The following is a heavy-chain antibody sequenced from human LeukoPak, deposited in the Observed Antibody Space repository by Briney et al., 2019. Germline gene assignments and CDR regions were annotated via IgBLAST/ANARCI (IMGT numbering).Heavy chain of an antibody. CDR3: ARSHKGARYCRSTSCPSDAFDI. CDR2: IWYDGGNK. D-gene: IGHD2-2*01. Sequence: GGSLRLSCAASGFTYSSYGMHWVRQAPGKGLEWVAVIWYDGGNKYYADSVKGRFTISRDNSKNTLYLQMNSLRAEDTAVYYCARSHKGARYCRSTSCPSDAFDIWGQGTMVTVSS. V-gene: IGHV3-33*08. J-gene: IGHJ3*02. CDR1: GFTYSSYG.